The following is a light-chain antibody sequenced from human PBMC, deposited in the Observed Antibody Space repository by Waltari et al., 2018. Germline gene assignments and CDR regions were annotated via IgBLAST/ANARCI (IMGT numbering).Light chain of an antibody. CDR1: HRLLYYSNNKNY. J-gene: IGKJ2*01. CDR2: WAS. Sequence: DIVMTQSPDSLTVSLGERATINCNASHRLLYYSNNKNYISWYQQKPGQAPKLLIYWASTRDSGVPDRFSGSGSETDFTLTISSLQAEDVAVYHCHQYFAPPYTFGRGTKLEIK. V-gene: IGKV4-1*01. CDR3: HQYFAPPYT.